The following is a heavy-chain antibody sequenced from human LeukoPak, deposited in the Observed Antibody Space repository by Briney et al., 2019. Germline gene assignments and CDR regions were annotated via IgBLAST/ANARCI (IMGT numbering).Heavy chain of an antibody. J-gene: IGHJ5*02. CDR3: ATAGNCSSTSCYPNWFDP. D-gene: IGHD2-2*01. V-gene: IGHV3-21*01. Sequence: PGGSLRLSCAASGFTFSSYSMNWVRQSPGKGLEWVSSISSSSSYIYYADSVKGRFTISRDNAKNSLYLQMNSLRAEDTAVYYCATAGNCSSTSCYPNWFDPWGQGTLVTVSS. CDR1: GFTFSSYS. CDR2: ISSSSSYI.